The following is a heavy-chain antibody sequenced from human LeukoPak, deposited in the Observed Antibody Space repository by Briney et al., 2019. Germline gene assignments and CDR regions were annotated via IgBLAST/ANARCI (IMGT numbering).Heavy chain of an antibody. CDR1: GFTFSSYS. CDR3: ARDGVNYAGRAIYFDY. CDR2: ISSSSSYI. Sequence: GGSLRLSCAASGFTFSSYSMNWVRQAPGKGLEWVSSISSSSSYIYYADSVKGRFTISRDNAKNSLYLQMNSLRAEDTAVYYCARDGVNYAGRAIYFDYWGQGTLVTVSS. V-gene: IGHV3-21*01. J-gene: IGHJ4*02. D-gene: IGHD4-23*01.